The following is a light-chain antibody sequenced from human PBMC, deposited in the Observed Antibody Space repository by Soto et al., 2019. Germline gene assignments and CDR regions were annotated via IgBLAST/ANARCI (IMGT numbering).Light chain of an antibody. V-gene: IGLV1-40*01. Sequence: QSVLTQPPSVSGAPGQRVTISCTGSSSNIGAGYDVHWYQQLPGTAPKLLIYGNDNRPSGVPDRFSGSKSGTSASLAITGLQAEDEADYYFQSYDSRLSAVFGGGTQLTVL. CDR1: SSNIGAGYD. J-gene: IGLJ7*01. CDR2: GND. CDR3: QSYDSRLSAV.